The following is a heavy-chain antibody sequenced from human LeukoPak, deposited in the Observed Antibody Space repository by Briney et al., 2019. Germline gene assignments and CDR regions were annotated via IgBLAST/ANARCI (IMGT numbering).Heavy chain of an antibody. V-gene: IGHV4-39*07. CDR1: GGSISSSSYY. CDR2: IYYSGST. Sequence: SETLSLTCTVSGGSISSSSYYWGWIRQPPGKGLEWIGSIYYSGSTYYNPSLKSRVTISVDTSKNQFSLKLSSVTAAVTAVYYCARDWVPGVWGQGTLVTVSS. CDR3: ARDWVPGV. D-gene: IGHD2-8*01. J-gene: IGHJ4*02.